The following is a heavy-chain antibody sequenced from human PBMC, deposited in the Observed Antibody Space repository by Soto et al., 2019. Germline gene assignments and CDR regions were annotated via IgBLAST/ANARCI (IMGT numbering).Heavy chain of an antibody. Sequence: QVQLVQSGPEVKKPGSSVKVSCKASGDTFNSYVITWVRQAPGQGLEWLGGIITAFGTTSYAQNFQDRLTITADEAATTDHMELSSLTSDDTAMYYCTRSYGYTFGGSVDHWGQGTLVTVSS. D-gene: IGHD5-18*01. CDR3: TRSYGYTFGGSVDH. CDR2: IITAFGTT. CDR1: GDTFNSYV. J-gene: IGHJ4*02. V-gene: IGHV1-69*01.